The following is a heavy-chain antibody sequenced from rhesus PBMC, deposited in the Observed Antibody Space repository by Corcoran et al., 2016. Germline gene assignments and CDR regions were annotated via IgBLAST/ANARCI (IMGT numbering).Heavy chain of an antibody. Sequence: QVTLKESGPALVKPTQTLTLTCTFSGFSISTSGMGVGWIRQPPGKALEWLALIYWADDKNHSTSRKSRLPLSKDTSKNQVVLTMTNMDPMDTATYYCARNDDYGNYFDYWGQGVLVTVSS. J-gene: IGHJ4*01. D-gene: IGHD4-29*01. CDR2: IYWADDK. V-gene: IGHV2-174*01. CDR3: ARNDDYGNYFDY. CDR1: GFSISTSGMG.